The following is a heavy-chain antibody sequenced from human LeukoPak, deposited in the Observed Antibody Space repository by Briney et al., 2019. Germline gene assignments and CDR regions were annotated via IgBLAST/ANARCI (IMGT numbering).Heavy chain of an antibody. Sequence: PGGSLRLSCAASGFTFSSYSMNWVRQAPGKGLEWVANIKQDGSEKYYVDSVKGRFIISRDNAKNSLYLQMNSLRAEDTAVYYCAKGAFRDQVQGYYYMDVWGKGTTVTVSS. CDR1: GFTFSSYS. CDR2: IKQDGSEK. J-gene: IGHJ6*03. CDR3: AKGAFRDQVQGYYYMDV. V-gene: IGHV3-7*01. D-gene: IGHD3-10*01.